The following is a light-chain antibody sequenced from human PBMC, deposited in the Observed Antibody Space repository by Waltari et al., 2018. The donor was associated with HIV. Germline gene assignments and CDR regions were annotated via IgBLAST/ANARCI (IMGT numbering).Light chain of an antibody. V-gene: IGKV3-11*01. CDR1: QSIYVH. CDR2: DSS. J-gene: IGKJ4*01. CDR3: QHRSSWPPT. Sequence: EIVLTQSPATLSLSPGQRATLSCRASQSIYVHLGWYPHKPGPPPRLLVYDSSKRVTDIPARFSGSGSGANFTLTISSLEPEDFAVYYCQHRSSWPPTFGGGTRIEI.